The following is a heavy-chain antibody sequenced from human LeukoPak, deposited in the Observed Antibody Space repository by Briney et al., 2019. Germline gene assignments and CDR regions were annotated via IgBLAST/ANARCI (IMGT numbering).Heavy chain of an antibody. CDR1: GGSISSGGYY. Sequence: PSETLSLTCTVSGGSISSGGYYWSWIRQPPGKGLEWIGTIYYSGSTYYNPSLKSRVTISVDTSKNQFSLKLSSVTAADTAVYYCARSTYHDFWSGYYTGFLVDYWGRGTLVTVSS. J-gene: IGHJ4*02. CDR2: IYYSGST. V-gene: IGHV4-39*01. CDR3: ARSTYHDFWSGYYTGFLVDY. D-gene: IGHD3-3*01.